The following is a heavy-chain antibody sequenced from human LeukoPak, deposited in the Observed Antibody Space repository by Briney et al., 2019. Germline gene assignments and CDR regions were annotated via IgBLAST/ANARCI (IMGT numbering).Heavy chain of an antibody. D-gene: IGHD3-10*01. V-gene: IGHV3-23*01. CDR3: ARDRYGGSGSYYSYYYGMDV. CDR1: GFTFSSYA. J-gene: IGHJ6*02. Sequence: GGSLRLSCAASGFTFSSYAMSWVRQAPGKGLEWVSAISGSGGSTYYADSVKGRFTISRDNAKNSLYLQMNSLRAEDTAVYYCARDRYGGSGSYYSYYYGMDVWGQGTTVTVSS. CDR2: ISGSGGST.